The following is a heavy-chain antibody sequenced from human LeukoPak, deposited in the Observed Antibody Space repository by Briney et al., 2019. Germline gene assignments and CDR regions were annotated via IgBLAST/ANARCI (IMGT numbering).Heavy chain of an antibody. CDR2: IIPMFGIA. D-gene: IGHD6-19*01. J-gene: IGHJ4*02. V-gene: IGHV1-69*01. Sequence: AVKVSCKDSVGTFSRYAISWVRPAPGQGLEWMGGIIPMFGIANYAQKFQGRVTITADETTSTAYMELSSLRSEDTAVYYCARDRPYTGGWRGFDYWGQGTLVTVSS. CDR1: VGTFSRYA. CDR3: ARDRPYTGGWRGFDY.